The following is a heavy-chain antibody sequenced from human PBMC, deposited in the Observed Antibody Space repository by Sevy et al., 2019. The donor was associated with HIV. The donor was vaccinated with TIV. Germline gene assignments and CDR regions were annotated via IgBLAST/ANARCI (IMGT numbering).Heavy chain of an antibody. J-gene: IGHJ4*02. D-gene: IGHD6-19*01. CDR2: ISGSGGST. V-gene: IGHV3-23*01. CDR1: GFTFSSYA. CDR3: ATHSRSPGIAVAGTFDY. Sequence: LSLTCAASGFTFSSYAMSWVRQAPGKGLEWVSAISGSGGSTYYTDSVKGRFTISRDNSKNTLYLQMNSMRAEDMAVYYCATHSRSPGIAVAGTFDYWGQGTLVTVSS.